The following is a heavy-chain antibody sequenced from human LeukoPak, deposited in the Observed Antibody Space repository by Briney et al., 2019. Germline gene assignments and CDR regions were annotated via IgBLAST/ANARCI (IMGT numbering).Heavy chain of an antibody. J-gene: IGHJ3*02. CDR1: GDSISSYY. Sequence: PSETLSLTCTVSGDSISSYYWSWIRQPPGKGLEWIGYIHYSGSTNYNPSLKSRVTISVDTSKSQFSLKLNSVTAADTAVYYCARHGVNTYGSHDAFDIWGQGTMVTVSS. D-gene: IGHD5-18*01. CDR2: IHYSGST. CDR3: ARHGVNTYGSHDAFDI. V-gene: IGHV4-59*08.